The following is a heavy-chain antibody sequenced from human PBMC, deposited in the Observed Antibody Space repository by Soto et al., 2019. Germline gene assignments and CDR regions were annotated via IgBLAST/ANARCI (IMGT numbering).Heavy chain of an antibody. CDR2: ISYDGSNK. CDR1: GFTFSSYG. J-gene: IGHJ6*02. D-gene: IGHD2-21*01. Sequence: QVQLVESGGGVVQPGRSLRLSCAASGFTFSSYGMHWVRQAPGKGLEWVAVISYDGSNKYYPDSVKGRFTISRDNSKNTLYLQMNSLRAEDTAVYYCAKEQFPNYYYGMDVWGQGTTVTVSS. CDR3: AKEQFPNYYYGMDV. V-gene: IGHV3-30*18.